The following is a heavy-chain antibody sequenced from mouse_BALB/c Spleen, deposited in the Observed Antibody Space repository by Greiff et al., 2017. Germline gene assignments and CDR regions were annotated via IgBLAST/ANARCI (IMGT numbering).Heavy chain of an antibody. CDR3: ARDQREVITTVVSPFAY. Sequence: VMLVESGPGLVAPSQSLSITCTVSGFSLTGYGVNWVRQPPGKGLEWLGMIWGDGSTDYNSALKSRLSISKDNSKSQVFLKMNSLQTDDTARYYCARDQREVITTVVSPFAYWGQGTLVTVSA. D-gene: IGHD1-1*01. CDR2: IWGDGST. V-gene: IGHV2-6-7*01. J-gene: IGHJ3*01. CDR1: GFSLTGYG.